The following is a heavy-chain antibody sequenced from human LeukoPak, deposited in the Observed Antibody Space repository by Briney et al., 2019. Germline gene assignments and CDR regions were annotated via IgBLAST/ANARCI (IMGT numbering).Heavy chain of an antibody. CDR3: ARRTTVTIPFGY. Sequence: SETLSLTCAVYGGSFSGYYWSWIRQPPGKGLEWSGEINHSGSTNYNPSLKSRVAISVDKSKNQFSLKLSSVTAADTAVYYCARRTTVTIPFGYWGQGTLVTVSS. CDR1: GGSFSGYY. CDR2: INHSGST. V-gene: IGHV4-34*01. J-gene: IGHJ4*02. D-gene: IGHD4-11*01.